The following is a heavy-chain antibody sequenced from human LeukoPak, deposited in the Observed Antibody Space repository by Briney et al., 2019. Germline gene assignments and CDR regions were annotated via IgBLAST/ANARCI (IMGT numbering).Heavy chain of an antibody. V-gene: IGHV4-59*01. D-gene: IGHD3-22*01. CDR2: ISDTGKT. J-gene: IGHJ4*02. CDR3: AWRDGTGYYGYYFDY. CDR1: GASLSSYY. Sequence: SETLSLTCSVSGASLSSYYWDWLRQSPGKGLEWIGYISDTGKTDSNPSLKSRVTISVDTSKNQFSLKLSSVTAADTAVYYCAWRDGTGYYGYYFDYWGQGTLVTVSS.